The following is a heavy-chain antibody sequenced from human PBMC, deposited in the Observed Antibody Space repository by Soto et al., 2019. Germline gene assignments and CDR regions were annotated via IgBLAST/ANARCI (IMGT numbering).Heavy chain of an antibody. CDR2: IRNKANSHTT. CDR3: ARGQYNFWNAPYFDY. D-gene: IGHD3-3*01. V-gene: IGHV3-72*01. CDR1: GFTFSDHY. J-gene: IGHJ4*02. Sequence: EVHLVESGGGLVQPGGSLRLSCAASGFTFSDHYMDWVRQAPGKGLEWVGRIRNKANSHTTQYAASVQGRFTISRDDSKNSLYLQMNSLKTDDTAVYYCARGQYNFWNAPYFDYWGQGTLVTVSS.